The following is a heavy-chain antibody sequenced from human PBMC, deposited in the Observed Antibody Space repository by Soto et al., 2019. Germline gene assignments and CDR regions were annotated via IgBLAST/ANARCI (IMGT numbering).Heavy chain of an antibody. CDR1: GFTVTEIY. Sequence: EVQLVESGGGLVQPGGSLRLSCVAAGFTVTEIYMNWVRQAPGKGLEWVSVIYNEFTDYADSVRGRFSISTDSSKNARYLQMNGVRAEDSAVYYCVREPRYCSGGSCSIMGDAFDIWGQGTMVTVSS. D-gene: IGHD2-15*01. V-gene: IGHV3-66*01. CDR3: VREPRYCSGGSCSIMGDAFDI. CDR2: IYNEFT. J-gene: IGHJ3*02.